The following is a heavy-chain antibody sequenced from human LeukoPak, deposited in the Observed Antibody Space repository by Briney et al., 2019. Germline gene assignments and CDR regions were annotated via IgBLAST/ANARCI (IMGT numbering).Heavy chain of an antibody. V-gene: IGHV4-39*07. J-gene: IGHJ6*04. CDR3: VRNSGSGPGWDV. Sequence: PSETLSLTCTVSGGSISSSSYYWGWIRQPPGKGLEWIGSIYYSGSTYYNPSLKSRVTISVDTSKNQFSLKLSSVTAADTAVYYCVRNSGSGPGWDVWGKGTTVTVSS. CDR2: IYYSGST. D-gene: IGHD3-10*01. CDR1: GGSISSSSYY.